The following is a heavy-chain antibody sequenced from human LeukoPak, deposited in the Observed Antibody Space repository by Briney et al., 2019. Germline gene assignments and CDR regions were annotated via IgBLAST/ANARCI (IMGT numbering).Heavy chain of an antibody. D-gene: IGHD3-22*01. CDR1: GGSISSHC. CDR2: IYYSGST. Sequence: PSETLSLTCTVSGGSISSHCWSWIRQPPGKGLEWIGYIYYSGSTKYNPSLKSRVTISVDTSESQFSLKLSSVTAADTAVYYCARLYDSSGYTNWLDPWGQGTLVTVSS. V-gene: IGHV4-59*11. CDR3: ARLYDSSGYTNWLDP. J-gene: IGHJ5*02.